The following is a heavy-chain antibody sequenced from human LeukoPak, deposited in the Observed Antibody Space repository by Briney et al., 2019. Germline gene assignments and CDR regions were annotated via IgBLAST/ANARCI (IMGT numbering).Heavy chain of an antibody. CDR2: INHSGST. D-gene: IGHD2-2*02. V-gene: IGHV4-34*01. Sequence: SETLSLTCAVYGGSFSGYYWSWLRQPPGKGLEWIGEINHSGSTNYNPSLKSRVTISVDTSKNQFSLKLSSVTAADTAVYYCARGGDIVVVPAAICAFDIWGQGTMVTVSS. CDR3: ARGGDIVVVPAAICAFDI. CDR1: GGSFSGYY. J-gene: IGHJ3*02.